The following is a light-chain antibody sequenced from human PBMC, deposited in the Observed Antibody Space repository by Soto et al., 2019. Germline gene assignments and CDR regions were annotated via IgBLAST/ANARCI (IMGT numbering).Light chain of an antibody. J-gene: IGKJ4*01. CDR2: GAS. V-gene: IGKV3-11*01. Sequence: EIVLTQFPATLSLSPGERATLSCRASQSVCSYLAWYQQKPGQAPRLLIYGASNSATGIPARFSGSGSGTDFTLTISSIEPEDFEVYYCQQRSIWPPAFGGGTKVDIK. CDR3: QQRSIWPPA. CDR1: QSVCSY.